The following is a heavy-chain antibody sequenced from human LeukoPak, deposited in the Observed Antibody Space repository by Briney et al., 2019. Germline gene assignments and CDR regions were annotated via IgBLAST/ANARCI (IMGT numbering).Heavy chain of an antibody. J-gene: IGHJ4*02. CDR1: GYTFTSYD. CDR3: ARGKSGSYYQNGFDY. Sequence: ASVKVSCKASGYTFTSYDINWVRQATGQGLEWMGWMNPNSGNTGYAQKFQGRVTITRNTSISTAYMELSSLRSEDTAVYYCARGKSGSYYQNGFDYWGQGTLVTVFS. V-gene: IGHV1-8*03. CDR2: MNPNSGNT. D-gene: IGHD1-26*01.